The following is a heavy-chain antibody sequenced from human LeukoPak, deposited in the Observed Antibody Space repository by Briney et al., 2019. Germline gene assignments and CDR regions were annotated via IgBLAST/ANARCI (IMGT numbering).Heavy chain of an antibody. CDR2: ISGSGGST. D-gene: IGHD1-26*01. V-gene: IGHV3-23*01. J-gene: IGHJ4*02. CDR3: AKVVGATTAGLFDY. Sequence: GGSLRLSCAASGFTFSSYAMSWVRQAPGKGLEWVSAISGSGGSTYYADSVKGRFTISRDNSKNTLYLQMNSLRAEDTAVNYCAKVVGATTAGLFDYWGQGTLVTVSS. CDR1: GFTFSSYA.